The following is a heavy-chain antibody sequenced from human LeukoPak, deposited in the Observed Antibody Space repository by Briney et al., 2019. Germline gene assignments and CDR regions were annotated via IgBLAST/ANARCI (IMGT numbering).Heavy chain of an antibody. V-gene: IGHV4-4*07. D-gene: IGHD5-12*01. J-gene: IGHJ4*02. CDR2: VYTSGTT. CDR1: GRSISGYF. CDR3: ARGTEKTRISGYYSFDH. Sequence: SETLSLTCTVSGRSISGYFWTWIRQPAGKELEWIGRVYTSGTTYYNPSLESRVTISLDTFNNQFSPRVTSVTAADTAIYYCARGTEKTRISGYYSFDHWGRGLLVTVSS.